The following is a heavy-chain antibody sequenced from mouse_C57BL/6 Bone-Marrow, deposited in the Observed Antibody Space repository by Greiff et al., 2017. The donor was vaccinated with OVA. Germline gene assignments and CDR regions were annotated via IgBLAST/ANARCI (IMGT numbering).Heavy chain of an antibody. D-gene: IGHD1-1*01. V-gene: IGHV2-2*01. CDR2: IWSGGST. CDR1: GFSLTSYG. Sequence: VQVVESGPGLVQPSQSLSITCTVSGFSLTSYGVHWVRQSPGKGLEWLGVIWSGGSTDYNAAFISRLSISKDNSKSQVFFKMNSLQADDTAIYYCARGDYYGSSSWFAYWGQGTLVTVSA. CDR3: ARGDYYGSSSWFAY. J-gene: IGHJ3*01.